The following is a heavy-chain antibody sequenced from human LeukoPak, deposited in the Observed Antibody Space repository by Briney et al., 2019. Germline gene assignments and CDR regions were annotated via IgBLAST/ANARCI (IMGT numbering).Heavy chain of an antibody. Sequence: SETLSLTCTVSGGSISSSSYYWGWIRQPRGKGLEWIGSIYYSGSTYYNPSLKSRVTISVDTSKNQFSLKLSSVTAADTAVYYCARDGFTHYDSSGCCTFDYWGQGTLVTVSS. J-gene: IGHJ4*02. CDR2: IYYSGST. D-gene: IGHD3-22*01. CDR1: GGSISSSSYY. CDR3: ARDGFTHYDSSGCCTFDY. V-gene: IGHV4-39*07.